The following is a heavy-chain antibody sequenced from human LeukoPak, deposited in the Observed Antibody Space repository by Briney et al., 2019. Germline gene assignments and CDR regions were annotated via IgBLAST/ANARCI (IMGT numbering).Heavy chain of an antibody. D-gene: IGHD6-19*01. J-gene: IGHJ4*02. Sequence: GGSLRLSCAASGFDFRYYIMSWVRQTPGKGLEWVSAITGGGNSAYYAQSVKGRFSISRDNSDNTVYLQMNSLSAEDTAVYYCARGHIGWSFDYWGQGTLVTVSS. V-gene: IGHV3-23*01. CDR2: ITGGGNSA. CDR1: GFDFRYYI. CDR3: ARGHIGWSFDY.